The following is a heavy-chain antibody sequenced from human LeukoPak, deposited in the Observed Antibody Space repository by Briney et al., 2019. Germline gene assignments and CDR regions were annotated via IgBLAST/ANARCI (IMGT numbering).Heavy chain of an antibody. J-gene: IGHJ5*02. Sequence: PSETLSLTCTVSGGSISSYYWSWIRQPPGKGLEWIGYIYYSGSTNYNPSLKSRVTISVDTSKNQFSLKLSSVTAADTAVYYCARGGVASGEPRGDNWFDPWGQGTLVTVSS. CDR2: IYYSGST. V-gene: IGHV4-59*01. D-gene: IGHD7-27*01. CDR3: ARGGVASGEPRGDNWFDP. CDR1: GGSISSYY.